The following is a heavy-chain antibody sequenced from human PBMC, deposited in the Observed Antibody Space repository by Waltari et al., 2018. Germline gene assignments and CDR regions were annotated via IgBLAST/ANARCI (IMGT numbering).Heavy chain of an antibody. D-gene: IGHD3-3*01. CDR3: ARRISSPYDFWSGYYTYYYYGMDV. CDR1: GYTFPSYD. Sequence: QVQLVQSGAEVKKPGASVKVSCKASGYTFPSYDINWVRQATGQGLEWMGWMNPNSGNTGYAKKFQGRVTMTRNTSISTAYMELSSLRSEDTAVYYCARRISSPYDFWSGYYTYYYYGMDVWGQGTTVTVSS. CDR2: MNPNSGNT. V-gene: IGHV1-8*01. J-gene: IGHJ6*02.